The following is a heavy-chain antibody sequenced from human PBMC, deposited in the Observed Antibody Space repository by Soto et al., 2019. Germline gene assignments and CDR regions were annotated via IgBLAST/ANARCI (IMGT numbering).Heavy chain of an antibody. CDR1: GLSVSDKY. CDR2: TYTGGNS. CDR3: AREGYASGLDL. V-gene: IGHV3-53*02. J-gene: IGHJ4*02. D-gene: IGHD1-1*01. Sequence: EVQLVQTGGGLIKPGGSLSLSCAASGLSVSDKYMSWVRQAPGKGLEWVSLTYTGGNSYFADFVKGRFIVSRDISKNTLFLHMNSLAAEDTAVYYSAREGYASGLDLWGQGSLVTVSS.